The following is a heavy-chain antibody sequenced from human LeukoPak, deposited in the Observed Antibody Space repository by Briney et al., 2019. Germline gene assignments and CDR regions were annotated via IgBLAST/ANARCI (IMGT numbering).Heavy chain of an antibody. CDR1: GFTFSTYA. CDR3: VGGIAAAGRGAFDI. D-gene: IGHD6-13*01. J-gene: IGHJ3*02. CDR2: ISGGADNT. V-gene: IGHV3-23*01. Sequence: GGSLRLSCAASGFTFSTYAMTWVRQAPGKGLEWVSSISGGADNTYYADSVKGRFTISRDNSKNTLYLQMNSLRAEDTAVYYCVGGIAAAGRGAFDIWGQGTMVTVSS.